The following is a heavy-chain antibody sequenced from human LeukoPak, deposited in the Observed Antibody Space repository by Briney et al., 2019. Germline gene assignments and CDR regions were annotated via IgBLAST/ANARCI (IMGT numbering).Heavy chain of an antibody. Sequence: ASVKVSCKASGYTFTIYDINWVRQAPGQGLEWMGWMNPNTGNTGYAQNLQGRVTMTRTNSITTAYMELSSLTSDDTAVYYCARGGGGEYLDWFDFWGQGTLVIVSS. CDR2: MNPNTGNT. CDR1: GYTFTIYD. J-gene: IGHJ5*01. CDR3: ARGGGGEYLDWFDF. D-gene: IGHD4-17*01. V-gene: IGHV1-8*02.